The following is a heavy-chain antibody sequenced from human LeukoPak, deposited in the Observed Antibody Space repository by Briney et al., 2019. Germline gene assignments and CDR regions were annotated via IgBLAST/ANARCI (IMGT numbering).Heavy chain of an antibody. Sequence: GESLKISCRGSGYNFTSYWIGWVRQMPGKGLEWMGIIYPGDSDTRYSPSFQGQVTISADKSISTAYLQWSSLKASDTAMYYCARSIAVTDFDYWGQGALVTVSS. V-gene: IGHV5-51*01. J-gene: IGHJ4*02. CDR3: ARSIAVTDFDY. CDR1: GYNFTSYW. CDR2: IYPGDSDT. D-gene: IGHD6-19*01.